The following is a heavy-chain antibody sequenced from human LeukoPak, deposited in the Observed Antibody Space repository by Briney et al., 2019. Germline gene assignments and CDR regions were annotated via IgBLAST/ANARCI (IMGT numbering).Heavy chain of an antibody. Sequence: SGGSLRLSCAASGFIFNDYSMNWVRQAPGKGLEWVSAISGSGGSTYYADSVKGRFTISRDNSKNTLYLQMNSLRAEDTAVYYCAKETRNRDDSSGYYLGQGTLVTVSS. CDR2: ISGSGGST. CDR3: AKETRNRDDSSGYY. J-gene: IGHJ4*02. CDR1: GFIFNDYS. V-gene: IGHV3-23*01. D-gene: IGHD3-22*01.